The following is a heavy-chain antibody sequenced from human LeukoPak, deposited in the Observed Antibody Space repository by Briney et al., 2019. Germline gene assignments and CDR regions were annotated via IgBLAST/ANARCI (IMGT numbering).Heavy chain of an antibody. V-gene: IGHV4-59*11. D-gene: IGHD5-18*01. J-gene: IGHJ4*02. CDR2: LFDRVST. CDR3: ATIKRGSIFGYFDF. Sequence: PSETLSLTCTVSGGSISSHYWSWIRKPPGKGLEWMGYLFDRVSTKDNPSLQSRLTLSADTSKNQFSLRLSAVSAADTAVYYCATIKRGSIFGYFDFWGQGIKVTVSS. CDR1: GGSISSHY.